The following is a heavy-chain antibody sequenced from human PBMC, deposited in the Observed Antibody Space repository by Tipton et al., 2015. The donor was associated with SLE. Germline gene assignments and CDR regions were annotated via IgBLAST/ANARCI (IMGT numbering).Heavy chain of an antibody. CDR1: GGAISSYY. CDR2: IQPSGYT. J-gene: IGHJ5*02. V-gene: IGHV4-4*07. CDR3: ARKIGRFLGGFDP. D-gene: IGHD3-3*01. Sequence: TLSLTCFVSGGAISSYYWTWIRRPAGKGLEWIGHIQPSGYTSYNPSLKSRVTMSLDTSKNPFSLRVNSVTAADTAVYYGARKIGRFLGGFDPWGQGTLVTVSS.